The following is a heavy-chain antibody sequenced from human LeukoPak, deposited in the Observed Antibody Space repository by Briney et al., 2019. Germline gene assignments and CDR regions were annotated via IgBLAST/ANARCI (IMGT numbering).Heavy chain of an antibody. CDR3: ARDYLAAPAY. Sequence: ASVTLSFKASRYTFSSYGITWVRQAPGPGLEWMGWISPLSGNTDYAQNFQGRVTMTTDTSSSTAYMELRSLRSDDTAIYYCARDYLAAPAYWGQGTLVTVSS. CDR1: RYTFSSYG. V-gene: IGHV1-18*01. D-gene: IGHD6-6*01. J-gene: IGHJ4*02. CDR2: ISPLSGNT.